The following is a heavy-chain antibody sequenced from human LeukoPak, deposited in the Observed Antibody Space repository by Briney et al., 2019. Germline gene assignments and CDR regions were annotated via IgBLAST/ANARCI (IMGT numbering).Heavy chain of an antibody. CDR3: ARDTWGGSYYYMDV. V-gene: IGHV3-23*01. Sequence: PGGSLRLSCTVSGFTFSHYAMSWVRQAPGKGLECVSGISGNGGTTYYADSVKGRFTISRDKSKSTLYLQMSSLRAEDTAVYYCARDTWGGSYYYMDVWGKGTMVTVSS. CDR2: ISGNGGTT. J-gene: IGHJ6*03. D-gene: IGHD5-12*01. CDR1: GFTFSHYA.